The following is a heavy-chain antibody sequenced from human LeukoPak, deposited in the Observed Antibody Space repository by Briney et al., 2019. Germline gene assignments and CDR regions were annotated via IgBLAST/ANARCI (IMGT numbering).Heavy chain of an antibody. V-gene: IGHV5-51*01. CDR2: IYPGDSDT. D-gene: IGHD2-21*01. CDR1: GYTFTDYW. J-gene: IGHJ5*02. CDR3: ATPYSPNP. Sequence: GESLKICCKGSGYTFTDYWIGWVRQKPGKGLEWMGIIYPGDSDTKYSPSFQGQVTISADKSISTAYLQWSSLEASDTAMYYCATPYSPNPWGQGTLVTVSS.